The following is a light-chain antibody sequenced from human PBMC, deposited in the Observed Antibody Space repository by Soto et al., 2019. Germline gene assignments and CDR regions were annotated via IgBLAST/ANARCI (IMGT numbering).Light chain of an antibody. CDR2: DVS. J-gene: IGLJ1*01. V-gene: IGLV2-14*01. CDR1: SSDVGGYNY. Sequence: QSALTQPASVSGSPGQSITISCTGTSSDVGGYNYVSWYQQHPGKAPKLMIYDVSNRPSGVSNRFSGSKSGNTASLTISGLQAEDEADYYCSSYTSSSTLLVFXTGTKVTVL. CDR3: SSYTSSSTLLV.